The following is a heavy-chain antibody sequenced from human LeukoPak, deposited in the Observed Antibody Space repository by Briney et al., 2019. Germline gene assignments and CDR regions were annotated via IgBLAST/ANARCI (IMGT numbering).Heavy chain of an antibody. CDR2: TYYRSKWNT. Sequence: SQTLSLTCALSGDSLSNNNVAWNWIRQSPSRGLEWLGRTYYRSKWNTDYAVSVKSLITINSDTSKNQFFLQLNSVTPEDTAVYYCARGCYSSFDYWDQGTLVTVSS. D-gene: IGHD5-18*01. CDR1: GDSLSNNNVA. J-gene: IGHJ4*02. CDR3: ARGCYSSFDY. V-gene: IGHV6-1*01.